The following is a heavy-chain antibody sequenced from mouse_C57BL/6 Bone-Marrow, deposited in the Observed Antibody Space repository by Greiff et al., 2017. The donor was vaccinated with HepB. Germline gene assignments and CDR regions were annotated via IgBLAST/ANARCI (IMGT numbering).Heavy chain of an antibody. J-gene: IGHJ3*01. D-gene: IGHD4-1*01. V-gene: IGHV10-1*01. Sequence: EVHLVESGGGLVQPKGSLKLSCAASGFSFNTYAMNWVRQAPGKGLEWVARIRSKSNNYATYYADSVKDRFTISREDSESMLYLQMNNLKTEDTAMYYCVTGPWFAYWGQGTLVTVSA. CDR2: IRSKSNNYAT. CDR1: GFSFNTYA. CDR3: VTGPWFAY.